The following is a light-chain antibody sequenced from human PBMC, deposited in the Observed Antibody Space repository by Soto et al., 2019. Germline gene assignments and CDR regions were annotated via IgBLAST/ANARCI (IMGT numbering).Light chain of an antibody. V-gene: IGKV3-20*01. CDR2: GAS. CDR1: QSISSSY. Sequence: EIVLTQSPGTLSLSPGEGATLSSRASQSISSSYLAWYQHNRGQAPRLLIYGASTRAAGTPDRFSGSGSGTDFTLTISRLEPEDFAVYYCQQYGSSRWTFGQGTKVEIK. J-gene: IGKJ1*01. CDR3: QQYGSSRWT.